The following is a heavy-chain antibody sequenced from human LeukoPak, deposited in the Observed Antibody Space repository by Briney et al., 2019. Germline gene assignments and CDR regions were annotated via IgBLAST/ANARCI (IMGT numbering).Heavy chain of an antibody. CDR1: GYTFTSYY. J-gene: IGHJ6*03. CDR2: INPSGGIT. D-gene: IGHD2-2*01. CDR3: ARAGGAGYCSSTSCSGAWDYYYYMDV. V-gene: IGHV1-46*01. Sequence: GASVKVSCKASGYTFTSYYMHWVRQAPGQGLEWMGIINPSGGITSYAQKFQGRVTMTRDTSTSTVYMELSSLRSEDTAVYYCARAGGAGYCSSTSCSGAWDYYYYMDVWGKGTTVTVSS.